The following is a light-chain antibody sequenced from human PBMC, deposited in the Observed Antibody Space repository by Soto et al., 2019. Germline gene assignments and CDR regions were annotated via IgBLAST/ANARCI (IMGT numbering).Light chain of an antibody. CDR3: MQSEQSPPT. J-gene: IGKJ1*01. CDR2: FGS. V-gene: IGKV2-28*01. CDR1: QSLLQSNGYDY. Sequence: DIVMTQSQLSLPVTPGAPASISCSSSQSLLQSNGYDYLDWYLQKPGQSPQILIYFGSYRASGVPDRFIGSVSGTDITLKIRRVEAEDVGVYYCMQSEQSPPTFGQGTKVEI.